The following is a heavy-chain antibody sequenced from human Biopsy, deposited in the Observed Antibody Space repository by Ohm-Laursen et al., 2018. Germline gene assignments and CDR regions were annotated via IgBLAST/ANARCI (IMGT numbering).Heavy chain of an antibody. CDR2: VILFSNTA. CDR1: GGSFSDYG. Sequence: SSVKVSCKASGGSFSDYGLSWVRQAPGRGLEWMGRVILFSNTANYAQNFQVRLTITADRSTNTAYMELNSLRSEDTAVYFCATLTEDYGASPDSWGQGTLVVVSS. D-gene: IGHD4-17*01. J-gene: IGHJ4*02. V-gene: IGHV1-69*06. CDR3: ATLTEDYGASPDS.